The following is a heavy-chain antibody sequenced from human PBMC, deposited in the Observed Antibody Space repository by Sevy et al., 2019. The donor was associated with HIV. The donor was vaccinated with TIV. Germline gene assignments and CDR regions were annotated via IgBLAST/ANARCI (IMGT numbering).Heavy chain of an antibody. CDR2: ISSRFSTI. CDR1: RFTFTNYD. Sequence: GGSLRLSCTASRFTFTNYDMNWVRQAPGKGLEWVSHISSRFSTIYYADSVKGRFTISRDNAKNSLFLQMNRLRAEDTAVYYCAREGGYSDQGMDVWGQGTTVTVSS. V-gene: IGHV3-48*01. CDR3: AREGGYSDQGMDV. D-gene: IGHD2-15*01. J-gene: IGHJ6*02.